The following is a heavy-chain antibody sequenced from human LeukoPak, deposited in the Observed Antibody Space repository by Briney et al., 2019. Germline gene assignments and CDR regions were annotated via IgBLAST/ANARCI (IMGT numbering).Heavy chain of an antibody. CDR2: ISSNGGST. Sequence: GGSLRPSCSASGFTFSSYAMHWVRQAPGKGLEYVSAISSNGGSTYYADSVKGRFTISRDNSKNTLYLQMSSLRAEDTAVYYCVKDRDIVVVPAATGGVFDYWGQGTLVTVSS. CDR3: VKDRDIVVVPAATGGVFDY. D-gene: IGHD2-2*01. J-gene: IGHJ4*02. V-gene: IGHV3-64D*06. CDR1: GFTFSSYA.